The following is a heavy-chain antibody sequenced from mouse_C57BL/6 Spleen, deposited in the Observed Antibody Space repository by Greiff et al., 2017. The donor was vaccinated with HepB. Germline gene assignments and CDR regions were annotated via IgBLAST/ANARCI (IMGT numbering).Heavy chain of an antibody. CDR2: IWTGGGT. CDR3: ARNTIYGNYGDYFDY. Sequence: QVQLQQSGPGLVAPSQSLSITCTVSGFSLTSYAISWVRQPPGKGLEWLGVIWTGGGTNYNSALKSRLSISKDNSKSQVFLKMNSLQTDDTARYYCARNTIYGNYGDYFDYWGQGTTLTVSS. V-gene: IGHV2-9-1*01. CDR1: GFSLTSYA. J-gene: IGHJ2*01. D-gene: IGHD2-1*01.